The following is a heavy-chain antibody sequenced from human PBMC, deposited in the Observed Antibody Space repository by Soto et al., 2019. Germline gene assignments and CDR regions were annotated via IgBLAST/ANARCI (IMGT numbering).Heavy chain of an antibody. J-gene: IGHJ6*02. CDR2: IYYSGIT. D-gene: IGHD3-22*01. Sequence: PSETLSLTCTVSGGSISSGDYYWSWIRQPPGKGLEWIGYIYYSGITNYNPSLKSRLTISVDTSKNQFSLKLSSVTAADTAVYYCARDLVYYDSSGYYYYYGMDVWGQGTTVTVSS. CDR3: ARDLVYYDSSGYYYYYGMDV. CDR1: GGSISSGDYY. V-gene: IGHV4-30-4*02.